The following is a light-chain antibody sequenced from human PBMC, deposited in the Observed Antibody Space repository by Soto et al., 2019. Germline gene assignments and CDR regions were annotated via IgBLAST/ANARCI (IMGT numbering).Light chain of an antibody. V-gene: IGKV3-15*01. J-gene: IGKJ5*01. Sequence: EIVMTQSPATLSVSPGERATLSCRASQSVSSNLAWYQQKPGQAPRLLIYRASNMATGIPARFSGSGSGTDFTLTISRLQSEDFAVYYCQKYDNWPPITVGQGTRLEIK. CDR3: QKYDNWPPIT. CDR1: QSVSSN. CDR2: RAS.